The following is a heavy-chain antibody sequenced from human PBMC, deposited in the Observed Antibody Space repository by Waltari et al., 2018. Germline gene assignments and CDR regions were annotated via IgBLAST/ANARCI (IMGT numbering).Heavy chain of an antibody. D-gene: IGHD4-4*01. J-gene: IGHJ5*02. Sequence: QVQLQESGPGLVKPSETLSLTCTVSGGSISGYYWSWIRQPPGRGLEWIGYIYYTGSTNYNPSIKSRVTISLDTPKNQVSLRLSSVTATDTAVYYCVRFIRLQLDWFDPWGQGALVTVSS. V-gene: IGHV4-59*08. CDR2: IYYTGST. CDR3: VRFIRLQLDWFDP. CDR1: GGSISGYY.